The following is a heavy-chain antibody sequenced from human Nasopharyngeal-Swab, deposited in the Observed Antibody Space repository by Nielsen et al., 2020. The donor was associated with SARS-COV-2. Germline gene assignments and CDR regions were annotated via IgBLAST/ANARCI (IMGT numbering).Heavy chain of an antibody. CDR2: INPNSGGT. CDR3: AREGLRFLEWLLPSYWYFDL. Sequence: ASVKVSCKASGYTFTGYYIHWVRRAPGQGLEWMGRINPNSGGTNYAQKFQGRVTMTRDTSISTAYMELSNLRSDDTAVYYCAREGLRFLEWLLPSYWYFDLWGRGTLVTVSS. J-gene: IGHJ2*01. V-gene: IGHV1-2*06. D-gene: IGHD3-3*01. CDR1: GYTFTGYY.